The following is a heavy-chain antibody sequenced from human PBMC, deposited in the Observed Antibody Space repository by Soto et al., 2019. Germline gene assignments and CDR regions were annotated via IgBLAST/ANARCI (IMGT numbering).Heavy chain of an antibody. Sequence: LSLTCAVYGGSFSGYYWSWIRQPPGKGLEWIGEINHSGSTNYNPSLKSRVTISVDTSKNQFSLKLSSVTAADTAVYYCAREDYYDSSGYRSRDAFDIWGQGTMVTVSS. V-gene: IGHV4-34*01. CDR2: INHSGST. J-gene: IGHJ3*02. CDR1: GGSFSGYY. D-gene: IGHD3-22*01. CDR3: AREDYYDSSGYRSRDAFDI.